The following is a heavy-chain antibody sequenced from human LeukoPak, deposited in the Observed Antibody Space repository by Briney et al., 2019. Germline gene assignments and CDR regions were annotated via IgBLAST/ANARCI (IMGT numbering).Heavy chain of an antibody. J-gene: IGHJ3*02. CDR2: IKQDGSEK. D-gene: IGHD4-17*01. CDR3: AGARDYVYAFDI. Sequence: PGGSLRLSCAASGFTFSSYWMSWVRQAPGKGLEWVANIKQDGSEKYYVDSVKGRFTISRDNAKNSLYLQMNSLRAENTAVYYCAGARDYVYAFDIWGQGTMVTVSS. V-gene: IGHV3-7*05. CDR1: GFTFSSYW.